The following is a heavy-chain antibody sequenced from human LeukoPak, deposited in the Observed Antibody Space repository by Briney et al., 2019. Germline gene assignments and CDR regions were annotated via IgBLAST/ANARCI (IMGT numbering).Heavy chain of an antibody. J-gene: IGHJ6*04. D-gene: IGHD3-10*02. V-gene: IGHV3-23*01. CDR3: AELGITMIGGV. CDR2: ISGSGGST. Sequence: GGSLGLSCAASGFTFSSYAMSWVRQAPGKGLEWVSAISGSGGSTYYADSVKGRFTISRDNAKNSLYLQMNSLRAEDTAVYYCAELGITMIGGVWGKGTTVTISS. CDR1: GFTFSSYA.